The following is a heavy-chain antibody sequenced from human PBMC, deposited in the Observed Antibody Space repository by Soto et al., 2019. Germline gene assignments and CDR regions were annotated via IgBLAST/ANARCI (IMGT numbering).Heavy chain of an antibody. CDR2: ISAHNGNT. CDR3: ARGRYGDY. J-gene: IGHJ4*02. V-gene: IGHV1-18*01. Sequence: QVHLVQSGAEVKKPGASVKVSCKGSGYGFTTYGITWVRQAPGQGLEWMAWISAHNGNTNYAQKLQGRATATRATSTSTAYMALRSLRSDDTAVYYCARGRYGDYWGQGALVTVSS. D-gene: IGHD1-1*01. CDR1: GYGFTTYG.